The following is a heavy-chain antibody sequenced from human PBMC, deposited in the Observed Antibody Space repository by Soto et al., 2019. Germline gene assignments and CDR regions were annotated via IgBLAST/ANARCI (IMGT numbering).Heavy chain of an antibody. CDR1: GYSFTSYW. J-gene: IGHJ5*02. CDR2: IYPGDSDT. D-gene: IGHD3-22*01. V-gene: IGHV5-51*01. CDR3: ARALYYQTYYYVSSVHRFNWFDP. Sequence: GESLKISCKGSGYSFTSYWIGWVRQMPGKGLEWMGIIYPGDSDTRYSPSFQGQVTISADKSISTAYLQWSSLKASDTAMYYWARALYYQTYYYVSSVHRFNWFDPWGQGTLGTVSS.